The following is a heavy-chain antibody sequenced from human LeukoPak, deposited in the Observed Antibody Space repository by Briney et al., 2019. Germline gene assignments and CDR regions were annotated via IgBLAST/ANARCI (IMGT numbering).Heavy chain of an antibody. D-gene: IGHD3-3*01. V-gene: IGHV3-30*18. CDR1: GFTFSSYG. CDR3: AKDRGGRDFWSSAPYYFDY. CDR2: ISYDGSNK. J-gene: IGHJ4*02. Sequence: GGSLRPSCAASGFTFSSYGMHWVRQAPGKGQEWVAVISYDGSNKYYADSVKGRFTISRDNSKNTLYLQMNSLRAEDTAVYYCAKDRGGRDFWSSAPYYFDYWGQGTLVTVSS.